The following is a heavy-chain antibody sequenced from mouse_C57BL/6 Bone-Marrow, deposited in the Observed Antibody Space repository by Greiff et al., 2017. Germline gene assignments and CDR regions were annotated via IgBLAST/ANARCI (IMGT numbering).Heavy chain of an antibody. CDR2: IDPSDSYT. CDR1: GYTFTSYW. CDR3: ARHYMAD. J-gene: IGHJ3*01. V-gene: IGHV1-69*01. Sequence: QVQLQQPGAELVMPGASVKLSCKASGYTFTSYWMHWVKQRPGQGLEWIGEIDPSDSYTNYNQKFKGKSTLTVDKSSSTAYMQLSSLTSEDSAVYYCARHYMADWGQGTLVTVSA. D-gene: IGHD2-12*01.